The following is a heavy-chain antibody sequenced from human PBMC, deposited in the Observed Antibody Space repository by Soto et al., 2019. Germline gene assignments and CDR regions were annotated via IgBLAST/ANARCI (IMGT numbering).Heavy chain of an antibody. D-gene: IGHD3-10*01. Sequence: ASVKVSCKASGYTFTSYYMHWVRQAPGQGLEWMGIINPSGGSTSYAQKFQGRVTMTRDTSTSTVYMELSSLRSEDTAVYYCAMVVRGVIIGSQDDYWGHVPLVTVSS. CDR2: INPSGGST. J-gene: IGHJ4*01. CDR3: AMVVRGVIIGSQDDY. CDR1: GYTFTSYY. V-gene: IGHV1-46*03.